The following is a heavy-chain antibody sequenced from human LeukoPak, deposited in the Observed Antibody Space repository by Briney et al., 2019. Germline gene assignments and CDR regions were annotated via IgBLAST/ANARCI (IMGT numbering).Heavy chain of an antibody. CDR3: ARADYRYLGAFDI. CDR2: ISSSSSYI. CDR1: GFTFSSYA. Sequence: GGSLRLSCAASGFTFSSYAMSWVRQAPGKGLEWVSSISSSSSYICYEDSVKGRFTISRDNAKNSLYLQMNSLRAEDTAVYYCARADYRYLGAFDIWGQGTMVTVSS. J-gene: IGHJ3*02. D-gene: IGHD4-11*01. V-gene: IGHV3-21*01.